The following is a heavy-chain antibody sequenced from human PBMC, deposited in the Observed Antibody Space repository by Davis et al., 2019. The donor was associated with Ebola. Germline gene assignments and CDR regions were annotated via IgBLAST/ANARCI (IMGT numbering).Heavy chain of an antibody. CDR2: ISYDGSNK. V-gene: IGHV3-30*03. CDR3: ASNIVATIYPNYYYGMDV. CDR1: GFTFSSYG. Sequence: GESLKISCAASGFTFSSYGMHWVRQAPGKGLEWVAVISYDGSNKYYADSVKGRFTISRDNSKNTLYLQMNSLRAEDTAVYYCASNIVATIYPNYYYGMDVWGQGTTVTVSS. J-gene: IGHJ6*02. D-gene: IGHD5-12*01.